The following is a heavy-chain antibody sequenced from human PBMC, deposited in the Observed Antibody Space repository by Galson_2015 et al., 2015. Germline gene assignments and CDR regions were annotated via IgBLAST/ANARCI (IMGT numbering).Heavy chain of an antibody. CDR1: GFNFKSYS. CDR2: ISSTTTYI. J-gene: IGHJ4*02. Sequence: SLRLSCAASGFNFKSYSMNWVRQAPGKGLEWVSSISSTTTYIYYADSVKGRFTISRDNAKNLLYLQMNNLRDEDTAVYYCAREGSFQNWGQGTLVTVSS. V-gene: IGHV3-21*01. CDR3: AREGSFQN. D-gene: IGHD2/OR15-2a*01.